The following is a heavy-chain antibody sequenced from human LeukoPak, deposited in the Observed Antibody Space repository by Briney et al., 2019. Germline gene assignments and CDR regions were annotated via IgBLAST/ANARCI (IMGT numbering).Heavy chain of an antibody. CDR3: ARDGGLYGMDV. Sequence: PSGGSLRLSCAASGFSFDDYGMSWVRQAPGKGLEWVSGINWSGGRTGYADSVKGRHNFSRDNAKNSLYLQMNSLRAEDTALYYCARDGGLYGMDVWGQGTTVTVSS. V-gene: IGHV3-20*04. D-gene: IGHD3-16*01. J-gene: IGHJ6*02. CDR2: INWSGGRT. CDR1: GFSFDDYG.